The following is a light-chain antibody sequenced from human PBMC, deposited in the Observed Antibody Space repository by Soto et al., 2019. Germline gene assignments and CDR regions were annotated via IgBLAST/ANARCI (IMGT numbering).Light chain of an antibody. CDR3: CSYTSSSTPWV. CDR1: SSDVGGYNY. Sequence: QSVLTQPASVSGSPGQSITISCTGTSSDVGGYNYVSWYQQHPGKAPKLMIFDVSDRPSGVSSRFSASKSGNTASLTISGLQDEDEADYYCCSYTSSSTPWVFGTGTKVTVL. V-gene: IGLV2-14*03. J-gene: IGLJ1*01. CDR2: DVS.